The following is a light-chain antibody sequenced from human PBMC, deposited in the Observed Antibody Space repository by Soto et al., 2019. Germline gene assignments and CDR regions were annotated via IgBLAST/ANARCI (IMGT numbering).Light chain of an antibody. CDR3: CPDAGSYTGV. CDR2: DVS. CDR1: SSDVGGYNY. J-gene: IGLJ1*01. Sequence: QSALTQPRSVSGSPGQSVTISCTGTSSDVGGYNYVSWYQQHPGKAPKLMIYDVSKRPSGVPDRFSGSKSGNTASLTISGLQAEDEADYYCCPDAGSYTGVFGTGTKLTIL. V-gene: IGLV2-11*01.